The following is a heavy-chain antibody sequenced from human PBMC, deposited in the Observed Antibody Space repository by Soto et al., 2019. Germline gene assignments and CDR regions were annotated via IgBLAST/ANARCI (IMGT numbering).Heavy chain of an antibody. V-gene: IGHV1-18*01. J-gene: IGHJ4*02. Sequence: GASVKVSCKGSGYTFTDYGILWLRQAPGQGLEWMGWISIYYGYTDYSQKLQGRVTMTRDISTRTAYMELTSLRSDDTAVYYCAILPSEKYEYDYWGQGTPVTVSS. CDR2: ISIYYGYT. CDR3: AILPSEKYEYDY. D-gene: IGHD2-15*01. CDR1: GYTFTDYG.